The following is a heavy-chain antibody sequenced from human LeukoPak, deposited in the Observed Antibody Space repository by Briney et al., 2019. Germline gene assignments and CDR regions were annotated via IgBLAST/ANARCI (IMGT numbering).Heavy chain of an antibody. Sequence: ASVKVSCKASGYTFTGYYMHWVRQAPGQGLEWMGWINPDSGGTNYAQNFQGWVTMTRDTSIGTAYMELSRLRSDDTAVYYCARVGDTPFDYWGQGTLVTVSS. CDR1: GYTFTGYY. CDR2: INPDSGGT. CDR3: ARVGDTPFDY. V-gene: IGHV1-2*04. J-gene: IGHJ4*02. D-gene: IGHD2-21*01.